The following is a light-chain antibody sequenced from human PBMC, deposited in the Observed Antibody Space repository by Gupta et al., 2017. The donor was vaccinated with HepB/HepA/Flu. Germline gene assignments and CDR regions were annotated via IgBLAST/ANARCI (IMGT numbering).Light chain of an antibody. V-gene: IGKV3-20*01. CDR1: QSVTNSN. CDR3: QQYDNSPWT. J-gene: IGKJ1*01. CDR2: GAS. Sequence: EIVLTQSPGSLPLSPGERASLCCKASQSVTNSNLAWYQQKPGQAPRLLIYGASSRATGIPDRFSGSGSGTDFTLTISRLEPADFAVFYCQQYDNSPWTFGQGTRVEIK.